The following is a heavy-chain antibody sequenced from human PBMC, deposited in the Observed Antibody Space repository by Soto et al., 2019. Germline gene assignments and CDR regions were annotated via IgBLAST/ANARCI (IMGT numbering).Heavy chain of an antibody. CDR1: GFTFSSYA. CDR2: ISGSGGST. Sequence: GGSLRLSCAASGFTFSSYAMSWVRQAPGKGPEWVSAISGSGGSTYYADSVKGRFTISRDNSKNTLYLQMNSLRAEDTAVYYCAKESHGSGPKGYYYYGMDVWGQGTTVTVSS. J-gene: IGHJ6*02. D-gene: IGHD3-10*01. V-gene: IGHV3-23*01. CDR3: AKESHGSGPKGYYYYGMDV.